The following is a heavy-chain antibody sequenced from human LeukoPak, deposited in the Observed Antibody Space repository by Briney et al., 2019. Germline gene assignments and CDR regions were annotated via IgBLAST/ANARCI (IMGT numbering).Heavy chain of an antibody. V-gene: IGHV1-69*04. D-gene: IGHD2-15*01. CDR3: ARDEIWAYFDY. J-gene: IGHJ4*02. CDR1: GGTFSSYA. Sequence: ASVKVSCKASGGTFSSYAISWVRQAPGQGLEWMGRIIPILGIANYAQKFQGRVTITADKSTSTAYMELSSLRSEDTAVYYCARDEIWAYFDYWGQGTLVTVSS. CDR2: IIPILGIA.